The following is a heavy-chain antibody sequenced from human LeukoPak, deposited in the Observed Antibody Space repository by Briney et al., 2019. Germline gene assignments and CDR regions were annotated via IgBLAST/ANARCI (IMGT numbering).Heavy chain of an antibody. CDR2: LSRGGGTT. J-gene: IGHJ4*02. V-gene: IGHV3-23*01. CDR3: AKEQRIRHCSEGVCMEGYYFDY. Sequence: GGSLRHSCTGSGFNFNMFAMNWVRQAPGQGLEWVSGLSRGGGTTNYADSVKGRYTISRDKSKNMVFLQKNSLRPEDTAVYYCAKEQRIRHCSEGVCMEGYYFDYWGQGSLVTVSS. CDR1: GFNFNMFA. D-gene: IGHD2-8*01.